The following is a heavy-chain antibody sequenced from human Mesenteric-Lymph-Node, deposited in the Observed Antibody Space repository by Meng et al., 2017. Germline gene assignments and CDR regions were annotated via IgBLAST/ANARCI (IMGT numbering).Heavy chain of an antibody. J-gene: IGHJ2*01. Sequence: EVQLVESGGGLVQPGGSLRLSCSASGFIFSDYWMHWVRQAPGKGLVWVSRISSDGRSTNYADSVKGRFTISRDNAKNTLYLQMNSLRAEDTAVYYCARFFGGLLGYCSGGTCYSGWYFDLWGRGTLVTVSS. CDR3: ARFFGGLLGYCSGGTCYSGWYFDL. V-gene: IGHV3-74*01. CDR2: ISSDGRST. D-gene: IGHD2-15*01. CDR1: GFIFSDYW.